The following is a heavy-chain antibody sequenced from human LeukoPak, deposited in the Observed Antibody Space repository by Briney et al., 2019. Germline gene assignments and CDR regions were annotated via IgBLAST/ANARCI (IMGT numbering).Heavy chain of an antibody. Sequence: SETLSLTCAVYGGSFRGYYWSWIRQPPGKGLEWIGEIHYTEATNYKPSLKSRVTISGDPSKNQVSLRVSSVIAADTAVYYCARGVLGPYYFDLWGRGTLVTVSS. CDR1: GGSFRGYY. D-gene: IGHD7-27*01. V-gene: IGHV4-34*01. CDR3: ARGVLGPYYFDL. J-gene: IGHJ2*01. CDR2: IHYTEAT.